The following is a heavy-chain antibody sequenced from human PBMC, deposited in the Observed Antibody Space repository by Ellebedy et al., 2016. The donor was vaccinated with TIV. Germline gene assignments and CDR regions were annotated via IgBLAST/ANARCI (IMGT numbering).Heavy chain of an antibody. D-gene: IGHD6-19*01. Sequence: AASVKVSCKASGYSFSNYGISWVRQAPGQGLEWVGWVSTYNGNTNYAQKVQGRITMTTHTSTSTAYMELRSLRSDDTAVYYCARDRIAVAGTGWFDSWGQGTLVTVSS. J-gene: IGHJ5*01. CDR2: VSTYNGNT. CDR1: GYSFSNYG. V-gene: IGHV1-18*01. CDR3: ARDRIAVAGTGWFDS.